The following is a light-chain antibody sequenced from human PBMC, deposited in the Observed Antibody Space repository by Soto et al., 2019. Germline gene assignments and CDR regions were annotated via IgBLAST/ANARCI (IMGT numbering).Light chain of an antibody. V-gene: IGKV3-15*01. J-gene: IGKJ1*01. CDR1: QSFRTN. Sequence: EVVMKQSPATLSVSPEERATLSCRASQSFRTNLAFYHQKPGHASRLLTYDASAKIAGTPVRFSGSGAGTEFTLTISILQSEDVAVYYCQQYNDWPQTFGQGTKVDIK. CDR3: QQYNDWPQT. CDR2: DAS.